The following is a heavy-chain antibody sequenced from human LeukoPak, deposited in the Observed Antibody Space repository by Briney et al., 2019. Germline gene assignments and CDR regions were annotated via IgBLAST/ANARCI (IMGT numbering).Heavy chain of an antibody. V-gene: IGHV3-48*03. Sequence: GGSLRLSCEASGFTLNNYNINWVRQAPGKGLEWVSYISSSGSTIYYADSVKGRFTISRDNAKNSLYLQMNSLRAEDTAVYYCAELGITMIGGVWGKGTTVTISS. J-gene: IGHJ6*04. CDR2: ISSSGSTI. D-gene: IGHD3-10*02. CDR3: AELGITMIGGV. CDR1: GFTLNNYN.